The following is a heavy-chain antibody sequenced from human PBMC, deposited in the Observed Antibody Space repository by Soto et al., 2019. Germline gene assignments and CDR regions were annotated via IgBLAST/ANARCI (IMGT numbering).Heavy chain of an antibody. CDR3: EGHYGVDFDY. CDR2: IIPILGIA. V-gene: IGHV1-69*04. J-gene: IGHJ4*02. D-gene: IGHD4-17*01. Sequence: GASVKVSCKASGYTFTNYAMHWVRQAPGQGLEWMGRIIPILGIANYAQKFQGRVTITADKSTSTAYMELSSLRSEDTAVYYCEGHYGVDFDYLGQGTLVTVSS. CDR1: GYTFTNYA.